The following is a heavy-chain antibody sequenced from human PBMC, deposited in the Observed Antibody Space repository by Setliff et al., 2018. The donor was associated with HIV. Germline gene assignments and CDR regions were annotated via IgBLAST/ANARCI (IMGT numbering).Heavy chain of an antibody. CDR3: ARRPYYDSWSGHQAFDI. Sequence: GESLKISCKGSGYSFTTYLIGWVRQMPGKGLEWMGIIYPYDSDTRYSPSFQGQVTISADKSISTAYVQWSGLKASDTAMYYCARRPYYDSWSGHQAFDIWGQGTMVTVSS. D-gene: IGHD3-3*01. J-gene: IGHJ3*02. CDR1: GYSFTTYL. CDR2: IYPYDSDT. V-gene: IGHV5-51*01.